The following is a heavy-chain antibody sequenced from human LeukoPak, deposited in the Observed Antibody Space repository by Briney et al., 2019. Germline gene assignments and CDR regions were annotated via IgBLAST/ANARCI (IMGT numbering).Heavy chain of an antibody. J-gene: IGHJ6*03. CDR2: INHSGST. CDR3: ARQGGKVRGVTYYYYYYYMDV. CDR1: GGSFSGYY. D-gene: IGHD3-10*01. Sequence: PSETLSLTCAVYGGSFSGYYWSWIRQPPGKGLEWIGGINHSGSTNYNPSLKSRVTISVDTSKNQFSLKLSSVTAADTAVYYCARQGGKVRGVTYYYYYYYMDVWGKGTTVTVSS. V-gene: IGHV4-34*01.